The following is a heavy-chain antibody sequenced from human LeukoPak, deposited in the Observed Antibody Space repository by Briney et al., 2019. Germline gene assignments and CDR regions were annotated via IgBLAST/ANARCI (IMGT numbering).Heavy chain of an antibody. CDR3: ARDRTSGFNWFDP. CDR1: GYTFTGYY. D-gene: IGHD3-22*01. J-gene: IGHJ5*02. V-gene: IGHV1-2*02. Sequence: ASVKVSCKASGYTFTGYYMHWVRQAPGQGLEWMGWINPNSGDTNYAQKFQGRVTMTRDTSISTAYMELSRLTSDDTAMYYCARDRTSGFNWFDPWGQGTLVTVSS. CDR2: INPNSGDT.